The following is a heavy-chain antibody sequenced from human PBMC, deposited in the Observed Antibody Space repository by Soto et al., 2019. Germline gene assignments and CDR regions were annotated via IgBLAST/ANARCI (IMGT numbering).Heavy chain of an antibody. V-gene: IGHV4-4*07. CDR3: AGVGYGRGFDF. D-gene: IGHD2-15*01. Sequence: SETLSLTCTVSGASIDTYYWTLIRQPAGKGLEWIGLIYTSGSNNYNPSLESRVTMSEDTSKNHFSLKLTSVTAADTAVYYCAGVGYGRGFDFWGQGTLVTVSS. CDR2: IYTSGSN. J-gene: IGHJ4*02. CDR1: GASIDTYY.